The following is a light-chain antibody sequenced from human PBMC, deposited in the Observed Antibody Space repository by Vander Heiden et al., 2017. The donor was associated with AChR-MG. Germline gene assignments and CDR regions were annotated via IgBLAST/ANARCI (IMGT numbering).Light chain of an antibody. V-gene: IGKV3-20*01. CDR3: QQYGSSPPHT. CDR2: GAS. J-gene: IGKJ2*01. CDR1: QSVSSNY. Sequence: EIVLTQSPGTLSLSQGERATLSCRARQSVSSNYLAWYQQKPGQAPRLLIFGASSRATGIPDRFSGSGSGTDFTLTISRLEPQDFALYYCQQYGSSPPHTFGQGTKLEIK.